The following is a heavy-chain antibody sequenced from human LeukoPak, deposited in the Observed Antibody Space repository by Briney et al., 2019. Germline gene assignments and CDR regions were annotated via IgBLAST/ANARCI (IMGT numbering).Heavy chain of an antibody. CDR1: GGSISSYY. J-gene: IGHJ3*02. Sequence: SETLSLTCTVSGGSISSYYWSWIRQPPGKGLEWIGYIYYSGSTNYNPSLKSRVTISVDTSKNQFSLKLSSVTAADTAVYYCARDYYDSSGYELDAFDIWGQGTMVTASS. CDR3: ARDYYDSSGYELDAFDI. V-gene: IGHV4-59*01. CDR2: IYYSGST. D-gene: IGHD3-22*01.